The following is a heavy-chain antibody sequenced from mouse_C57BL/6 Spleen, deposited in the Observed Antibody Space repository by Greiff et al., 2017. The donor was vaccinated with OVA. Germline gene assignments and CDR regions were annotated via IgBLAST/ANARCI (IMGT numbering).Heavy chain of an antibody. Sequence: QVPLKQSGPELVKPGASVKISCKASGYTFTDYYINWVKQRPGQGLEWIGWLFPGSGSTYYNEKFKGKATLTVDKSSSTAYMLLSSLTSEDSAVYFCARREGDGNYVRYFDYWGQGTTLTVSS. J-gene: IGHJ2*01. D-gene: IGHD2-1*01. CDR1: GYTFTDYY. V-gene: IGHV1-75*01. CDR3: ARREGDGNYVRYFDY. CDR2: LFPGSGST.